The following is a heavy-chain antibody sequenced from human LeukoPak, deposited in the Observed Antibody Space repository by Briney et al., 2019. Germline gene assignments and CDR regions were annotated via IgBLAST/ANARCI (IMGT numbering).Heavy chain of an antibody. CDR1: GFTFSSYG. V-gene: IGHV3-30*18. CDR2: ISYDGSNK. D-gene: IGHD2/OR15-2a*01. CDR3: AKIRDFPWTNGAFDY. J-gene: IGHJ4*02. Sequence: GRSLRLSCAASGFTFSSYGMHWVRQAPGKGLEWVAVISYDGSNKYYADSVKGRFTISRDNSKNTLYLQMNSLRAEDTAVYYCAKIRDFPWTNGAFDYRGQGTLVTVSS.